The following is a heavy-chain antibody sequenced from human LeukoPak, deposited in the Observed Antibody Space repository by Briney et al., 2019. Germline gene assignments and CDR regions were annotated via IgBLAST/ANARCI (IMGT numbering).Heavy chain of an antibody. CDR3: ARDGVTIFGVVPFDY. CDR2: ISAYNDNT. D-gene: IGHD3-3*01. Sequence: ASVKVSCKASGYTFTSYGISWVRQAPGQGLEWMGWISAYNDNTNYAQKLQGRVTMTTDTSTSTAYMELRSLRSDDTAVYYCARDGVTIFGVVPFDYWGQGTLVTVSS. CDR1: GYTFTSYG. V-gene: IGHV1-18*01. J-gene: IGHJ4*02.